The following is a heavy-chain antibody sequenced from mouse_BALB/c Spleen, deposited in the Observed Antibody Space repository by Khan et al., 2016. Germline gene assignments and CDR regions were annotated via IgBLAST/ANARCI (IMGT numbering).Heavy chain of an antibody. Sequence: QVQLQQSGAELVRPGVSVKISCKGSGYTFTDYAMHWVKQSHAKSLEWIGVISTYSGDATYNQKFEGKATMTVDKSSSTAYMELARLTSEDSAIYYCAREEAYDGYSLFAYWGQGTLVTVSA. D-gene: IGHD2-3*01. CDR2: ISTYSGDA. CDR3: AREEAYDGYSLFAY. J-gene: IGHJ3*01. V-gene: IGHV1S137*01. CDR1: GYTFTDYA.